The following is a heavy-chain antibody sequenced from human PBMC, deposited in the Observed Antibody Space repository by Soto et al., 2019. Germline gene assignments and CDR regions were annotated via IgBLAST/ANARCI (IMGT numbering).Heavy chain of an antibody. V-gene: IGHV3-9*01. CDR1: GFTFDDYA. CDR3: AKDIVGATGAAFDI. CDR2: ISWNSGSI. Sequence: GGSLRLSCAASGFTFDDYAMHWVRQAPGKGLEWVSGISWNSGSIGYAVSVKGRFTISRDNAKNSLYLQMNSLRAEDTALYYCAKDIVGATGAAFDIWGQGTMVTVSS. D-gene: IGHD1-26*01. J-gene: IGHJ3*02.